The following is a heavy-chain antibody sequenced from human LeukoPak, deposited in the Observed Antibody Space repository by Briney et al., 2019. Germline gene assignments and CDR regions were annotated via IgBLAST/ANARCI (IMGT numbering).Heavy chain of an antibody. CDR1: GVSISSSGYY. J-gene: IGHJ4*02. V-gene: IGHV4-31*03. CDR3: ARKVAGSGNYDY. CDR2: IYFSGST. Sequence: SETLSLTCTVSGVSISSSGYYWSWIRQHPGKGLEWIGYIYFSGSTYYNPSLKSRFTISLDTSKNQFSLKLNSVTAADTAMYYCARKVAGSGNYDYWGQGTLVTVSS. D-gene: IGHD3-22*01.